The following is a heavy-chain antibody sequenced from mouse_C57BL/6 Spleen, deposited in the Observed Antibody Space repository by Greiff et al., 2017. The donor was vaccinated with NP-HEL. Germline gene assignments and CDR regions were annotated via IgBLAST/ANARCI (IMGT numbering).Heavy chain of an antibody. CDR1: GFNIKDDY. CDR2: IDPENGDT. D-gene: IGHD1-1*01. J-gene: IGHJ1*03. V-gene: IGHV14-4*01. CDR3: THHYYGSSYWNFDV. Sequence: VQLQQSGAELVRPGASVKLSCTASGFNIKDDYMHWVKQRPEQGLEWIGWIDPENGDTEYASKFQGKATITVDTSSNTAYLQISSLTSEDTAVDYCTHHYYGSSYWNFDVWGTGTTVTVSS.